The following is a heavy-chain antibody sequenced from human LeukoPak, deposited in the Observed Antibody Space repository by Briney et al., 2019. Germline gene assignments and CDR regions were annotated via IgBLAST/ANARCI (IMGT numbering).Heavy chain of an antibody. Sequence: ASVKVSCKASGGTFSSYAISWVRQAPGQGLEWMGGIIPIFGTANYAQKFQGRVTITADVSTSTAYMELSSLRSEDTAVYYCARDHYLERRHYYGTDVWGKGTTVTVSS. V-gene: IGHV1-69*13. CDR2: IIPIFGTA. D-gene: IGHD1-1*01. CDR1: GGTFSSYA. CDR3: ARDHYLERRHYYGTDV. J-gene: IGHJ6*04.